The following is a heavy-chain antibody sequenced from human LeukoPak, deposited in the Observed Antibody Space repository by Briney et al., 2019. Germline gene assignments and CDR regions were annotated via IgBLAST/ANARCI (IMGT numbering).Heavy chain of an antibody. V-gene: IGHV1-18*01. D-gene: IGHD3-22*01. Sequence: ASVKVSCKASGYTFTSYGISWVRQAPGQGLEWMGWISAYNGNTNYAQKLQGRVTVTTDTSTSTAYMELRSLRSDDTAVYYCARESTTYYYDSSGKKVNWFDPWGQGTLVTVSS. CDR3: ARESTTYYYDSSGKKVNWFDP. CDR2: ISAYNGNT. CDR1: GYTFTSYG. J-gene: IGHJ5*02.